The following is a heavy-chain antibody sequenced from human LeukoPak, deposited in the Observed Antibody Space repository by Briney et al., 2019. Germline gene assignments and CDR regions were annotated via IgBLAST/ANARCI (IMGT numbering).Heavy chain of an antibody. CDR3: AKDPPSQMGPHPY. CDR1: GFTVSSNS. Sequence: GGSLRLSCTVSGFTVSSNSMSWVRQAPGKGLEWVSAISGSGGSTYYADSVKGRFTISRDNSKNTLYLQMNSLRAEDTAVYYCAKDPPSQMGPHPYWGQGTLVTVSS. J-gene: IGHJ4*02. V-gene: IGHV3-23*01. CDR2: ISGSGGST. D-gene: IGHD2-8*01.